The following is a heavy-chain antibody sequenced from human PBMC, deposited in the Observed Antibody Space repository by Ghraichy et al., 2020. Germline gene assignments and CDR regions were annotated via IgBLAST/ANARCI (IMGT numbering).Heavy chain of an antibody. J-gene: IGHJ4*02. Sequence: LSLTCAASGFPFSDYYMSWIRQAPGKGLEWVSYISSSSSYTYYADSVKGRFTISRDNAKNSLYLQINSLRAEDTAVYYCARVGSSGYLLDYWGQGTLVTVSS. V-gene: IGHV3-11*06. D-gene: IGHD3-22*01. CDR2: ISSSSSYT. CDR3: ARVGSSGYLLDY. CDR1: GFPFSDYY.